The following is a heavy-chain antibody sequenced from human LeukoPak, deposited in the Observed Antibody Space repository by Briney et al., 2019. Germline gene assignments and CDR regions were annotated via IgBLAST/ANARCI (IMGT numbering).Heavy chain of an antibody. Sequence: GGSLRLSCAASGAAFTKYGMKWVRPAAGAGLEYISGISRSGDITHYADSVKGWFTISRDNVQNTLYLQMNSLRAGDTALYYCATEGFYYWGPGTQVTVSS. V-gene: IGHV3-23*01. CDR1: GAAFTKYG. CDR2: ISRSGDIT. J-gene: IGHJ4*02. CDR3: ATEGFYY.